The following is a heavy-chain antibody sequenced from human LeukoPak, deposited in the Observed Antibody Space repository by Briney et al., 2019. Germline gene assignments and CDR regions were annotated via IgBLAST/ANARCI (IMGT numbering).Heavy chain of an antibody. CDR2: IYTSGST. CDR3: ARGTNWNGGDYNWFDP. Sequence: SETLSLTCTVSGGSISSYYWSWIRQPAGKGLEWIGRIYTSGSTNYNPSLKSRVTMSVDTSKNQFSLKLSSVTAADTAVYYCARGTNWNGGDYNWFDPWGQGTLVTVSS. V-gene: IGHV4-4*07. D-gene: IGHD1-1*01. CDR1: GGSISSYY. J-gene: IGHJ5*02.